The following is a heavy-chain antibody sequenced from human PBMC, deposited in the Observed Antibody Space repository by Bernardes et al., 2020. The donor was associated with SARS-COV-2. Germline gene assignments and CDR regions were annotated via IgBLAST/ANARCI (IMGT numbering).Heavy chain of an antibody. V-gene: IGHV3-23*01. CDR1: GFTLSSYA. D-gene: IGHD3-3*01. Sequence: GGSRRLSCAASGFTLSSYAMSWFRQAPGKGLEWVSGISGRGGSTYYADSVKGRFTISRDISKNTLYLQMNSLRAEDTAVYYCAKEEVKSFGAVSDDYWGQGTLVTVSS. J-gene: IGHJ4*02. CDR3: AKEEVKSFGAVSDDY. CDR2: ISGRGGST.